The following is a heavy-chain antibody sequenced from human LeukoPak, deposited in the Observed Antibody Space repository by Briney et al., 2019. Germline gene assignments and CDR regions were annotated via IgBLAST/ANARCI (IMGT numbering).Heavy chain of an antibody. V-gene: IGHV3-23*01. J-gene: IGHJ4*02. CDR3: AKDREGLSSGYDLEYFDY. Sequence: GGSLRLSCAASGFTFSSYARNWVRQAPGKGLEWVSAISGGGGTTYYAASVKGRFTISRDNSKNTLFLQINSLRAEDTGVYYCAKDREGLSSGYDLEYFDYWGQGTLVTVSS. D-gene: IGHD5-12*01. CDR2: ISGGGGTT. CDR1: GFTFSSYA.